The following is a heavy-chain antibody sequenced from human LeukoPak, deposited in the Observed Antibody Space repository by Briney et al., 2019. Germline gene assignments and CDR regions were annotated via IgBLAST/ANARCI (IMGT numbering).Heavy chain of an antibody. V-gene: IGHV3-23*01. CDR2: VSAGIDST. Sequence: GPSLGLSCAASAFTFSTYAMTWVRQAPGKVLEWVSTVSAGIDSTYYAHSVKCRFTISRDTAHTPLSLQMNSLRADATAVYYCAKDRYVGSRGPDSTYYFDYWGQGTLVTVSS. D-gene: IGHD2-2*01. J-gene: IGHJ4*02. CDR3: AKDRYVGSRGPDSTYYFDY. CDR1: AFTFSTYA.